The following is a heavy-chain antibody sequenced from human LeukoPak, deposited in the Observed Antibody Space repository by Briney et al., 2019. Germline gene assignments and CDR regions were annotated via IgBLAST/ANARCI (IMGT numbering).Heavy chain of an antibody. V-gene: IGHV3-23*01. Sequence: PGASLRLSCVASGFTLSNYAMSWVRQAPGKGLEWVSSISGSGGSTYQAENVKGWFTISRDNSKNTLYLQMNSLRDEDTAIYYCAAGYTTGWYVRYFDYWGQGTLVTVSS. J-gene: IGHJ4*02. CDR1: GFTLSNYA. D-gene: IGHD6-19*01. CDR3: AAGYTTGWYVRYFDY. CDR2: ISGSGGST.